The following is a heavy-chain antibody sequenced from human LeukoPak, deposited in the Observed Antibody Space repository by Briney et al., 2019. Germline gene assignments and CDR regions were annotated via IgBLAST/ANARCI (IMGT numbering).Heavy chain of an antibody. V-gene: IGHV3-23*01. CDR2: ISGSAGNT. Sequence: GGSLRLSCVAAGFSFSNYAMSWVRQAPGKGLGWVSAISGSAGNTYYSDSVKGRFTISRDNSKNTLFLLMDSLRAEDTAIYYCAKDRISYYFDAFDSWGQGTRVIVSS. CDR3: AKDRISYYFDAFDS. CDR1: GFSFSNYA. J-gene: IGHJ3*01. D-gene: IGHD3-22*01.